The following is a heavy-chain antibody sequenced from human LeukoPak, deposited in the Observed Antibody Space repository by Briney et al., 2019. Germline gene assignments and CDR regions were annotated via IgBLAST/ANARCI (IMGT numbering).Heavy chain of an antibody. J-gene: IGHJ3*02. CDR2: IYYSGST. D-gene: IGHD3-10*01. Sequence: SETLSLTCTVSGGSISSYYWSWIRQPPGKGLEWIGYIYYSGSTNYNPSLKSRVTISVDTSENQFSLKLSSVTAADTAVYYCARFMWFGESLDAFDIWGQGTMVTVSS. CDR1: GGSISSYY. V-gene: IGHV4-59*01. CDR3: ARFMWFGESLDAFDI.